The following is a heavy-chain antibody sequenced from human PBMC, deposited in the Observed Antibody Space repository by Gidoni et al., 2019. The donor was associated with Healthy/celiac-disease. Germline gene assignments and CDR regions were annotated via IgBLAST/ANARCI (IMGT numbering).Heavy chain of an antibody. J-gene: IGHJ4*02. CDR3: ARHSLCSSTSCYDYFDY. V-gene: IGHV4-39*01. CDR1: VGSIRSSSYY. D-gene: IGHD2-2*01. Sequence: QLQLQESGPGLVKPSETLSLTCTVSVGSIRSSSYYWGWIRQPPGKGLEWIGSIYYCGSTYFNPSLKSRVTISVDTSKNQFSLKLSSVTAADTAVYYCARHSLCSSTSCYDYFDYWGQGTLVTVSS. CDR2: IYYCGST.